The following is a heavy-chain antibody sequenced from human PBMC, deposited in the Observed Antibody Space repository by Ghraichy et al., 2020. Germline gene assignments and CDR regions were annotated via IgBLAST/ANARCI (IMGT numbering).Heavy chain of an antibody. CDR1: GFTFDDYA. Sequence: GGSLRLSCAASGFTFDDYAMHWVRQAPGKGLEWVSGISWNSGRIGYADSVKGRFTISRDNAKNSLYLQMNSLRAEDTALYYCAKANLRKQFVPWFDPWGQGTLVTVSS. D-gene: IGHD6-6*01. CDR3: AKANLRKQFVPWFDP. J-gene: IGHJ5*02. V-gene: IGHV3-9*01. CDR2: ISWNSGRI.